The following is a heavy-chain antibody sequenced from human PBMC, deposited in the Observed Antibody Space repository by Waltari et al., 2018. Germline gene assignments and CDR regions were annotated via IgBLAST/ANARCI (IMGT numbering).Heavy chain of an antibody. Sequence: QVQLVESGGGVVQPGRSLRLSCAASGFTFSSYGMHWVRQAPGKGLEWVAVIWYDGSNKYYADSVKGRFTISRDNSKNTLYLQMNSLRAEDTAVYYCAKAGSYRAEASDAFDIWGQGTMVTVSS. D-gene: IGHD3-10*01. J-gene: IGHJ3*02. CDR2: IWYDGSNK. V-gene: IGHV3-33*06. CDR1: GFTFSSYG. CDR3: AKAGSYRAEASDAFDI.